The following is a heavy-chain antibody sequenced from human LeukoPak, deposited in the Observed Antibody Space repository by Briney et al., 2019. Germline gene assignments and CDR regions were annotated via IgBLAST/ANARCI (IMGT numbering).Heavy chain of an antibody. CDR3: AKVGSAAGCAFDI. J-gene: IGHJ3*02. Sequence: GGSLRLSCAASGFTFSSYGMHWVRQAPGKGLEWVAFIRYDGSNKYYADSVKGRFTISRDNSKNTLYLQMNSLRAEDTAVYYCAKVGSAAGCAFDIWGQGTMVTVSS. CDR1: GFTFSSYG. CDR2: IRYDGSNK. D-gene: IGHD6-13*01. V-gene: IGHV3-30*02.